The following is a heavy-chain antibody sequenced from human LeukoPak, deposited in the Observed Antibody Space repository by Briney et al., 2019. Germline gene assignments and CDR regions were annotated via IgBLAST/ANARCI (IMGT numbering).Heavy chain of an antibody. Sequence: SETLSLTCAVYGGSFSGYYWSWIRQPPGKGLEWIGEINHSGSTNYNPSLKSRVTISVDTSKNQFSLKLSCVTAADTAVYYCARARYCSGGSCSNWFDPWGQGTLVTVSS. CDR1: GGSFSGYY. V-gene: IGHV4-34*01. J-gene: IGHJ5*02. CDR3: ARARYCSGGSCSNWFDP. D-gene: IGHD2-15*01. CDR2: INHSGST.